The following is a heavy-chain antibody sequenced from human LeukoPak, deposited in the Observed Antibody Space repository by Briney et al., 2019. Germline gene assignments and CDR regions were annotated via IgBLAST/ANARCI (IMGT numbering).Heavy chain of an antibody. D-gene: IGHD6-13*01. CDR2: INPNSGGT. CDR3: ARDLTAAESVWFDP. J-gene: IGHJ5*02. CDR1: GYTFTGYY. V-gene: IGHV1-2*02. Sequence: ASVKVSCKASGYTFTGYYMHWVRQAPGQGLEWMGWINPNSGGTNYAQKFQGRVTMTRDTSISTAYMELSRLRSDDTAVYYCARDLTAAESVWFDPWGQGTLVTVSS.